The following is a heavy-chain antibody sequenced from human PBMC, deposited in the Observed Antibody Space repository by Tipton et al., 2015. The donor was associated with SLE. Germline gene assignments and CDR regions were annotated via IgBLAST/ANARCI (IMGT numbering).Heavy chain of an antibody. V-gene: IGHV4-59*08. CDR3: ARRSSSLGY. Sequence: TLSLTCTVSGGSISSYYWSWIRQPPGKGLEWIGYVFYSGSTNYSPSLQRRVTMSLDTSKNRFSLKLSSVTAADTAVFYCARRSSSLGYWGQGILVTVSS. J-gene: IGHJ4*02. CDR1: GGSISSYY. CDR2: VFYSGST. D-gene: IGHD2-2*01.